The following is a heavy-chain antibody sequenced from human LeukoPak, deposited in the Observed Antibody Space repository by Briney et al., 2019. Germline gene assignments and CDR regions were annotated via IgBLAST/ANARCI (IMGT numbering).Heavy chain of an antibody. D-gene: IGHD6-13*01. CDR2: IKPDGTEK. Sequence: QTGGSLRLSCAASGFSFSSYWMSWVRQAPGKGLEWVANIKPDGTEKHYADSVKGRITISRDNAKNSLYLQMNSLRAEDTAVYYCARDRSSSWSIYYYYYYMDVWGKGTTVTVSS. CDR3: ARDRSSSWSIYYYYYYMDV. J-gene: IGHJ6*03. V-gene: IGHV3-7*01. CDR1: GFSFSSYW.